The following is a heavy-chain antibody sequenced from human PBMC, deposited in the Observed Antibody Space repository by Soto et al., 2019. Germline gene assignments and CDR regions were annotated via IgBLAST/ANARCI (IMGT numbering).Heavy chain of an antibody. V-gene: IGHV6-1*01. CDR1: GDSVSSNSAA. CDR3: ARDPGYSYGFGLDP. D-gene: IGHD5-18*01. J-gene: IGHJ5*02. CDR2: TYYRSKWYN. Sequence: PSQTLSLTCAISGDSVSSNSAAWNWIRQSPSRGLEWLGRTYYRSKWYNDYAVSVKSRLTINPDTSKNQFSLQLNSVTPEDTAVYYCARDPGYSYGFGLDPWGQGTLVTVSS.